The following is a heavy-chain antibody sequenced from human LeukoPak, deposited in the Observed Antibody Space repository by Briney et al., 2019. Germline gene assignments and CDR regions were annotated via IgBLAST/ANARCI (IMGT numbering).Heavy chain of an antibody. CDR2: GHVSGNT. V-gene: IGHV4-59*08. J-gene: IGHJ6*03. Sequence: SETLSLTCAVSGDSITGYYWSWIRQPPGKTLEWISYGHVSGNTNYNPSLKGRVTISLDTPKNEVSLTLNFVTAADTAVYYCARHSGAAAGNSRRYDMDVWGKGTTVTVSS. D-gene: IGHD6-13*01. CDR1: GDSITGYY. CDR3: ARHSGAAAGNSRRYDMDV.